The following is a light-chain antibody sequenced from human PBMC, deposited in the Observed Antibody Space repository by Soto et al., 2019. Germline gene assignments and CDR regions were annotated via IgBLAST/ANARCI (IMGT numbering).Light chain of an antibody. CDR3: IQALQTPPT. J-gene: IGKJ5*01. CDR1: QSLLHSNGHNY. V-gene: IGKV2-28*01. CDR2: LGS. Sequence: DIVMTQSPLSLPVTPGEPASISCRSSQSLLHSNGHNYMAWYLQKPGQSPQLLIYLGSNRASGVPDRCSGSGAGTDFPLTGSRGEAEDVGVYYCIQALQTPPTFGHGTRLEIK.